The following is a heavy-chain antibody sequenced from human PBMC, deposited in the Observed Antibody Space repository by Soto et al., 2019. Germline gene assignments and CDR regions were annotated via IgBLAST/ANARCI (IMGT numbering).Heavy chain of an antibody. CDR3: ASLRIIHYSYGMDV. CDR1: GGTFSSYA. D-gene: IGHD2-15*01. Sequence: QVQLVQSGAEVKKPGSSVKVSCKASGGTFSSYAISWVRQAPGQGLEWMGGIIPIFGTANYAQKFQGRVTITADESTSTAYMELSSLRSEDTAVYYCASLRIIHYSYGMDVWGQGTTVTVSS. CDR2: IIPIFGTA. V-gene: IGHV1-69*12. J-gene: IGHJ6*02.